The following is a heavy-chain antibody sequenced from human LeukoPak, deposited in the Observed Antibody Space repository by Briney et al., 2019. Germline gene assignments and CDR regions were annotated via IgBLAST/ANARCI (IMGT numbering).Heavy chain of an antibody. J-gene: IGHJ4*02. Sequence: GGSLRLSCVTSGFTFSSYWMSWVRQAPGKGLEYVSVLYDSGDTYYAESVKGRFTISRDNSKNTVNLQMNSLRVEDTAVYYCARAAYDSGGFTANHDFWGQGTLVTVSS. CDR3: ARAAYDSGGFTANHDF. V-gene: IGHV3-53*01. D-gene: IGHD3-22*01. CDR2: LYDSGDT. CDR1: GFTFSSYW.